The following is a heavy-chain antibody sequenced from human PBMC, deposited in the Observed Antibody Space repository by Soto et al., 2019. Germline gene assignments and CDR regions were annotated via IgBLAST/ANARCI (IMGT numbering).Heavy chain of an antibody. V-gene: IGHV3-23*01. Sequence: GGSLRLSCAASGFTFSSYAMSWVRQAPGKGLEWVSAISGSGGSTYYADSVKGRFTISRDNSKNTLYLQMNSLRAEDTAVYYCAKGLTVTTITRYNWFDPWGQGTLVTVSS. CDR2: ISGSGGST. CDR3: AKGLTVTTITRYNWFDP. D-gene: IGHD4-17*01. CDR1: GFTFSSYA. J-gene: IGHJ5*02.